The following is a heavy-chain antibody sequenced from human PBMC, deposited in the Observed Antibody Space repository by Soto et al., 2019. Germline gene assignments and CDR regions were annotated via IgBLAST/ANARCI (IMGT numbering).Heavy chain of an antibody. J-gene: IGHJ5*02. V-gene: IGHV4-34*01. Sequence: SETLSLTCAVYGGSFSGYYWSWIRQPPGKGLEWIGEINHSGSTNYNPSLKSRVTISVDTSKNQFSLKLSSVTAADTAVYHCARRINYYDSSGYYYKIYNWFDPWGQGTLVTVSS. CDR1: GGSFSGYY. CDR2: INHSGST. CDR3: ARRINYYDSSGYYYKIYNWFDP. D-gene: IGHD3-22*01.